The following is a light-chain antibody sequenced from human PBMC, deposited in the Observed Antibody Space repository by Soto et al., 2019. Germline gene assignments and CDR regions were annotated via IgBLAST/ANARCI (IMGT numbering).Light chain of an antibody. CDR2: DVS. V-gene: IGLV2-14*03. CDR1: SSDVGDYDY. Sequence: QSALTQPASVSGSPGQSVTISCTGTSSDVGDYDYVSWYQQHPGKAPKLVIYDVSNRPSGVSNRFSGSKSGNTASLTVSGLQAEDEADYYFSSYSSSSTVVFGEGTKVTVL. CDR3: SSYSSSSTVV. J-gene: IGLJ2*01.